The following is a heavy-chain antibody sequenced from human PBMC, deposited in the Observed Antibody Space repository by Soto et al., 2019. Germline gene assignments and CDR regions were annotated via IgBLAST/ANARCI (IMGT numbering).Heavy chain of an antibody. V-gene: IGHV1-18*01. CDR2: ISAYNGNT. J-gene: IGHJ4*02. D-gene: IGHD1-1*01. Sequence: ASVKVSCKASGYTFTNFGISWVRQAPGQGLEWMGWISAYNGNTNYAQKFQGRVTMTTDTSTSTAYMEVRSLRFDDTAVYYCARVPGTTRYWDFWGQGTLVTVSS. CDR1: GYTFTNFG. CDR3: ARVPGTTRYWDF.